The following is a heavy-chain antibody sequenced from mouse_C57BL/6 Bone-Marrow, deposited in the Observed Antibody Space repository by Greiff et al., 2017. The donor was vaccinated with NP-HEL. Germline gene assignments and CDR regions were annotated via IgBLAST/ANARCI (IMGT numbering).Heavy chain of an antibody. CDR3: ARALYYVSPFFDY. J-gene: IGHJ2*01. CDR2: ISDGGSYT. V-gene: IGHV5-4*01. D-gene: IGHD1-1*01. Sequence: EVQLQESGGGLVTPGGSLKLSCAASGFTFSSYAMSWVRQTPDKRLEWVATISDGGSYTYYQENVKGRFTISRDNAKNNLYLQMSHLKSEDTAMYYCARALYYVSPFFDYWCQGTTLTVSS. CDR1: GFTFSSYA.